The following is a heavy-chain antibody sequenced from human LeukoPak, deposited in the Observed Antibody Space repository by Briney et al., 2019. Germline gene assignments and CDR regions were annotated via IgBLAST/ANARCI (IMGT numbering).Heavy chain of an antibody. D-gene: IGHD5/OR15-5a*01. CDR2: ISYDGSSK. CDR3: AKGYHYSVPGGYQLPLEG. CDR1: GFTFRSYA. J-gene: IGHJ6*02. V-gene: IGHV3-30*09. Sequence: GRSLRLSCAASGFTFRSYAMHWVRQAPGKGLEWEAAISYDGSSKYYANSVKGRFAISRDNSKNTLFLEMNSLRAEDTAIYYCAKGYHYSVPGGYQLPLEGWGQRTTVTVS.